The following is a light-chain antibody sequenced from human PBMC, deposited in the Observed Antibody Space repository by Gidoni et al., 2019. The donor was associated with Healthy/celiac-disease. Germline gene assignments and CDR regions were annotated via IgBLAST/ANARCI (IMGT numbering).Light chain of an antibody. CDR1: QSVSSY. CDR2: DAS. V-gene: IGKV3-11*01. J-gene: IGKJ4*02. CDR3: QQRSNWLS. Sequence: EIVLTQSPATLALSPGERATLSCRASQSVSSYLAWYQQKPSQAPRLLIYDASNRATGIPARFSGSWSATDFTLTSSSLDPEDFAFYYCQQRSNWLSFGGGTKVEIK.